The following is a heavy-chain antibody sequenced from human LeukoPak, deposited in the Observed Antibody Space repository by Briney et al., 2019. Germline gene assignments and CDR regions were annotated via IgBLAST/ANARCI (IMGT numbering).Heavy chain of an antibody. D-gene: IGHD4-23*01. CDR2: IYPGDSDT. V-gene: IGHV5-51*01. Sequence: GESLKISCKTSGXSFTTYWSGWVRQMPGKGLEWMGIIYPGDSDTRYSPSFQGQVTISADKSISTAYLQWSSLKASDTAMFYCARHIDGGNSPFFDYWGQGTLVTVSS. CDR1: GXSFTTYW. J-gene: IGHJ4*02. CDR3: ARHIDGGNSPFFDY.